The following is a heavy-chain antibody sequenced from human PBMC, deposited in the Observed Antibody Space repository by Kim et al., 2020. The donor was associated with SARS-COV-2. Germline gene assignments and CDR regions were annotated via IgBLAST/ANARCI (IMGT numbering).Heavy chain of an antibody. CDR1: GGSISSSSYY. CDR3: ARHSLRFLEWANCFDP. Sequence: SETLSLTCTVSGGSISSSSYYWGWIRQPPGKGLEWIGSIYYSGSTYYNPSLKSRVTISVDTSKNQFSLKLSSVTAADTAVYYCARHSLRFLEWANCFDPCGPGTLVTVAS. D-gene: IGHD3-3*01. J-gene: IGHJ5*02. CDR2: IYYSGST. V-gene: IGHV4-39*01.